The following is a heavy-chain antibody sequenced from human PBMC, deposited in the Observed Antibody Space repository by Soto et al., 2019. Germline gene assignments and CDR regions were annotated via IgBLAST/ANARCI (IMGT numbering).Heavy chain of an antibody. CDR1: GGTFSSYA. J-gene: IGHJ6*02. Sequence: QVQLVQSGAEVKKPGSSVKVSCKASGGTFSSYAISWVRQAPGQGLEWMGGIIPIFGTANYAQKFQGRVTITADESTSTAYMELSSLRSEDTAVYYCVSVSTYGSGSYYYYYYGMDVWGQGTTVTVSS. CDR2: IIPIFGTA. CDR3: VSVSTYGSGSYYYYYYGMDV. V-gene: IGHV1-69*01. D-gene: IGHD3-10*01.